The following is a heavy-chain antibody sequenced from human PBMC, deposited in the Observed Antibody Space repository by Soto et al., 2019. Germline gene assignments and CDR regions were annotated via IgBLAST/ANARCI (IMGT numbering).Heavy chain of an antibody. J-gene: IGHJ6*02. D-gene: IGHD2-15*01. CDR2: IKPNTDDT. V-gene: IGHV1-2*02. Sequence: ASVKVSCKPSGFSISGFYLHWVRQAPGQGLEWMGWIKPNTDDTGYAQKFQGRVTLTWDTSSSAGYLDLSRLRSDDTAVYYCARSPYSLEADGQHYYYGMDLWGLGTTGTVSS. CDR1: GFSISGFY. CDR3: ARSPYSLEADGQHYYYGMDL.